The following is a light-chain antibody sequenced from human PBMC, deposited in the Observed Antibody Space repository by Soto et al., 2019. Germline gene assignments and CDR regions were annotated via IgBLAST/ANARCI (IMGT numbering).Light chain of an antibody. Sequence: IQMPQSPSSLSASVGDSDTITCRATQDIITFLTLYKQRPGKAPNVRIYRASTLQGDVPSRFSGSGSGTDFTLTISGLHTEDFAIYYCQQSYSTTFTFGQGTQVEV. CDR3: QQSYSTTFT. J-gene: IGKJ2*01. CDR1: QDIITF. CDR2: RAS. V-gene: IGKV1-39*01.